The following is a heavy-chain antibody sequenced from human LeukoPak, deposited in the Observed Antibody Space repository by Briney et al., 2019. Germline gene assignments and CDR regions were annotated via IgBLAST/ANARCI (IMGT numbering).Heavy chain of an antibody. V-gene: IGHV1-3*03. CDR1: GYDFTKYA. J-gene: IGHJ4*02. D-gene: IGHD4-17*01. Sequence: ASVKVSCKASGYDFTKYAVQWVRQAPGQRLEWMGWIDAGNGRTKYSQDFQGRVTITSDTSARIAYMELSSLTSDDMSVYYCARGIWSTTATAYYLDYWGQGTLVTVS. CDR3: ARGIWSTTATAYYLDY. CDR2: IDAGNGRT.